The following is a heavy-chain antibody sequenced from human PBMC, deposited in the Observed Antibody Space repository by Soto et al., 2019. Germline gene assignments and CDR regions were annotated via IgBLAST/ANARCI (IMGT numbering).Heavy chain of an antibody. D-gene: IGHD6-6*01. V-gene: IGHV3-30-3*01. CDR1: GFTFSSYA. Sequence: LRLSCAASGFTFSSYAMHWVRQAPGKGLEWVAVISYDGSNKYYADSVKGRFTISRDNSKNTLYLQMNSLRAEDTAVYYCAREWEQLVLDYWGQGTLVTVSS. J-gene: IGHJ4*02. CDR3: AREWEQLVLDY. CDR2: ISYDGSNK.